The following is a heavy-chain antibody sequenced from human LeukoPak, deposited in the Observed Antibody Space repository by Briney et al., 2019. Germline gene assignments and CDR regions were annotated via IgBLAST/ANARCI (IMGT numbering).Heavy chain of an antibody. J-gene: IGHJ4*02. V-gene: IGHV4-59*01. CDR3: ARDRGEGIVDY. Sequence: SETLSLTCTVSGGSISSYHWSWIRQPPGKGLEWTGYIYYSASTNYNPSLKSRVTISVDTSKNQFSLKLSSVTAADTAVYYCARDRGEGIVDYWGQGTLVTVSS. CDR2: IYYSAST. CDR1: GGSISSYH. D-gene: IGHD2-15*01.